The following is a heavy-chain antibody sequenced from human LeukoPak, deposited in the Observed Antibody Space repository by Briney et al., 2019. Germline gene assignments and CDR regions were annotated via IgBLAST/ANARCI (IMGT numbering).Heavy chain of an antibody. J-gene: IGHJ4*02. D-gene: IGHD2-21*02. CDR3: ARDGYCGGDCYSGVRSIDY. Sequence: GGSLRLSCAASGFTFSSYEMNWVRQAPGKGLEWVSYISSSGSTIYYADSVKGRFTISRDNAKNSLYLQMNSLRAEDTAAYYCARDGYCGGDCYSGVRSIDYWGQGTLVTVSS. V-gene: IGHV3-48*03. CDR1: GFTFSSYE. CDR2: ISSSGSTI.